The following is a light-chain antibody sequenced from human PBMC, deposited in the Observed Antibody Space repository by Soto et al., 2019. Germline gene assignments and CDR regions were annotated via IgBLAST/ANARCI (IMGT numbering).Light chain of an antibody. J-gene: IGKJ2*01. Sequence: DIQMTQSPSTLSASVGDRVTITCRASQNIVGWLAWYQQKAGEAPKLLIYKASSLESGVPSRFSGSGSGTEFTLTLRSLQPDDFATYYCKQYQSYPYTFGQGTKVDIK. CDR1: QNIVGW. V-gene: IGKV1-5*03. CDR3: KQYQSYPYT. CDR2: KAS.